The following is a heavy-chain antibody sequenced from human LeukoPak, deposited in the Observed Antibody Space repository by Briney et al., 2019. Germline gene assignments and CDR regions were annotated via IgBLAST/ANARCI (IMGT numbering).Heavy chain of an antibody. V-gene: IGHV1-69*13. Sequence: SVKVSCKASGGTFSSYAISWVRQAPGQGLEWMGGIIPIFGTANYAQKFQGRVTITADESTSTAYMELSSLRSEDTAVYYCARGGLERSGWYLSHFDYWGQGTLVTVSS. CDR3: ARGGLERSGWYLSHFDY. CDR1: GGTFSSYA. D-gene: IGHD6-19*01. CDR2: IIPIFGTA. J-gene: IGHJ4*02.